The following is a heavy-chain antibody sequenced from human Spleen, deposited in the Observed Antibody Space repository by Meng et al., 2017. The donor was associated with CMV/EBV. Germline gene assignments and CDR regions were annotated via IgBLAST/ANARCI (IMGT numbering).Heavy chain of an antibody. J-gene: IGHJ4*02. D-gene: IGHD3-9*01. CDR1: GFTVSSDY. Sequence: GESLKISCAASGFTVSSDYMSWARQAPGKGLEWISVIYSGDSTYYADSVKGRFTISRDTSKNMLYLQMHSLRAEDTAVYYCATSEVYYDILPVWWGQGTLVTVSS. CDR2: IYSGDST. V-gene: IGHV3-53*01. CDR3: ATSEVYYDILPVW.